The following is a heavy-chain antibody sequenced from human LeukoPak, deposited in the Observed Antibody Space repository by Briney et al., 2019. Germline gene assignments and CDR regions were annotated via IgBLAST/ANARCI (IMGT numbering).Heavy chain of an antibody. Sequence: TGGSLRLSWAAAGFTGGSDYVSWVRQAAGEWLGWVSIISGGVGTYYADSVKDRFTISRDNSKSTLYLQMKSLRAEDTAVYYCASSDKGYYYGLDVWGQGTTVTVSS. D-gene: IGHD3-9*01. J-gene: IGHJ6*02. V-gene: IGHV3-66*01. CDR3: ASSDKGYYYGLDV. CDR1: GFTGGSDY. CDR2: ISGGVGT.